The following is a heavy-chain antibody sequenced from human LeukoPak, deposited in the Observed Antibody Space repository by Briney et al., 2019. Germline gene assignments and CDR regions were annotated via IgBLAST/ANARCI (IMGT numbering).Heavy chain of an antibody. V-gene: IGHV1-69*01. CDR3: ARGFRYCSSTSCYMNYYYYMDV. Sequence: SVKVSCKASGGTFSSYAISWVRQAPGQGLEWMGGIIPIFGTANYAQKFQGRVTITADESTSTAYMELSSLRSEDTAVYYCARGFRYCSSTSCYMNYYYYMDVWGKGTTVTVSS. J-gene: IGHJ6*03. CDR2: IIPIFGTA. CDR1: GGTFSSYA. D-gene: IGHD2-2*02.